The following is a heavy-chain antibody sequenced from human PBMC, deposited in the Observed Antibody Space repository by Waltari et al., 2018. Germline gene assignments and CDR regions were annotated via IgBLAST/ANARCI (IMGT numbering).Heavy chain of an antibody. CDR1: GFPFSSYG. CDR2: IWYDGSNK. J-gene: IGHJ4*02. V-gene: IGHV3-30*18. Sequence: QVQLVESGGGVVQPGRSLRLSCAASGFPFSSYGRHWVRQAPGKGREWVAVIWYDGSNKYYADSVKGRFTISRDNSKNTLYLQMNSLRAEDTAMYYCAKEKEISGGSWDYWGQGTLVTVSS. D-gene: IGHD2-15*01. CDR3: AKEKEISGGSWDY.